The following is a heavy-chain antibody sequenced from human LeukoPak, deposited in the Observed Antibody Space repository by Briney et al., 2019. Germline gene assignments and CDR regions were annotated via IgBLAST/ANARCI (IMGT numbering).Heavy chain of an antibody. CDR2: ISYDGSNK. Sequence: PGGSLRLSCAASGFTFSSYAMHWVRQAPGKGLEWVAVISYDGSNKYYADSVKGRFTISRDNSKNTLYLQMNSLRAEDTAVYYCARDSFLAAAGQNWFDPWGQGTLVTVSS. CDR1: GFTFSSYA. J-gene: IGHJ5*02. CDR3: ARDSFLAAAGQNWFDP. D-gene: IGHD6-13*01. V-gene: IGHV3-30*01.